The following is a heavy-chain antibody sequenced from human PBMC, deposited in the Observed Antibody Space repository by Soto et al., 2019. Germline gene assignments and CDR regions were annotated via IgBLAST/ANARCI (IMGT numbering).Heavy chain of an antibody. D-gene: IGHD3-10*01. J-gene: IGHJ4*02. CDR2: INPDSGGT. CDR3: ARDARGDEAPMDY. Sequence: QVQLVQSGAEVKKPGASVKVSCKASGYTFTGYYMHWVRQAPGQGLEWMGWINPDSGGTNYAQKFQGWVTMTRDTSISTAYMEMSRLRSDDTAVYYCARDARGDEAPMDYWGQGTLVTVSS. V-gene: IGHV1-2*04. CDR1: GYTFTGYY.